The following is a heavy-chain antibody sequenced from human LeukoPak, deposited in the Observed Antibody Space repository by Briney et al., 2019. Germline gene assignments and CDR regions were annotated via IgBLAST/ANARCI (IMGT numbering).Heavy chain of an antibody. V-gene: IGHV3-21*01. Sequence: SGGSLRLSCAASGFSFSTYSMNWVRQAPGKGLEWVSSISSSSSHIYYADSVKGRFTISRDNAKNSLYLQMNSLRAEDTAVYYCARVKEASAFDIWGQGTMITVSS. J-gene: IGHJ3*02. CDR2: ISSSSSHI. D-gene: IGHD5-12*01. CDR1: GFSFSTYS. CDR3: ARVKEASAFDI.